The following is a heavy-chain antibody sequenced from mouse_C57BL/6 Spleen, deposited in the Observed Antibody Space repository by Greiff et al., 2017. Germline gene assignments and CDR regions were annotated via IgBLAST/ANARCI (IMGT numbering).Heavy chain of an antibody. CDR2: IDPENGDT. D-gene: IGHD1-1*01. V-gene: IGHV14-4*01. Sequence: VQLQQSGAELVRPGASVKLSCTASGFNIKDDYMHWVKQRPEQGLEWIGWIDPENGDTEYASKFQGKATITADTSSNTAYLQLSSLTSEDTAVYYCTTGGTTVYAMDYWGQGTSVTVSS. CDR1: GFNIKDDY. J-gene: IGHJ4*01. CDR3: TTGGTTVYAMDY.